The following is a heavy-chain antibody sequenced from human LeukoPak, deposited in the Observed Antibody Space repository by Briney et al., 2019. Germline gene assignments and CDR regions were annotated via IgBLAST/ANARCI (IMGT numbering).Heavy chain of an antibody. D-gene: IGHD3-22*01. J-gene: IGHJ3*02. V-gene: IGHV3-30*18. CDR2: ISYDGSNK. Sequence: GGSLRLSCAASGFTFSSYGMPRVRQAPGKGLEWVAVISYDGSNKYYADSVKGRFTISRDNSKNTLYLQMNSLRAEDTAVYYCAKDDTSPRMIVVVYDAFDIWGQGTMVTVSS. CDR1: GFTFSSYG. CDR3: AKDDTSPRMIVVVYDAFDI.